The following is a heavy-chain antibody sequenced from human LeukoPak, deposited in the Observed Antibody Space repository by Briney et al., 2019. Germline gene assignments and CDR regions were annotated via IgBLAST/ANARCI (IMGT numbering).Heavy chain of an antibody. CDR3: ARDSGFWYSNWFDP. D-gene: IGHD1-1*01. V-gene: IGHV4-38-2*02. CDR1: GYSISSGYY. CDR2: IYHSGST. J-gene: IGHJ5*02. Sequence: SETLSLTCTVSGYSISSGYYWGWIRQPPGKGLEWIGSIYHSGSTYYNPSLKSRVTISVDTSKNQFSLKLSSVTAADTAVYYCARDSGFWYSNWFDPWGQGTLVTVSS.